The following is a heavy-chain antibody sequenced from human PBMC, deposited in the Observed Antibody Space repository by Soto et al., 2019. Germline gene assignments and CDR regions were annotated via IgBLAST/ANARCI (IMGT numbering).Heavy chain of an antibody. CDR3: ARGPTDYYDNSANYVLDY. CDR2: ISTYNGNT. Sequence: QVQLVQSGAEVNKPGASVKVSCKASGYTFITYGVTWVRQAPGQGLDWLGWISTYNGNTRYAERLQGRVTMTTDTTTNTAYMELRNLSSDDTAVYYCARGPTDYYDNSANYVLDYWGQGTLVTVSS. J-gene: IGHJ4*02. V-gene: IGHV1-18*01. CDR1: GYTFITYG. D-gene: IGHD3-22*01.